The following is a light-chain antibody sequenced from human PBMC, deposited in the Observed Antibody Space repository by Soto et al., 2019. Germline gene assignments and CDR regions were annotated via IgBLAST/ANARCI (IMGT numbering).Light chain of an antibody. CDR3: LQDYNYPWT. CDR2: GAS. CDR1: QGIRND. J-gene: IGKJ1*01. Sequence: AIQMTQSPSSLSASVGDRVTITCRASQGIRNDLGWYQQKPGKAPKLLVYGASSLQSGVPSRFSGSGSGTDFTLTISSLQPEDFATYYCLQDYNYPWTFGQGTKVDIK. V-gene: IGKV1-6*01.